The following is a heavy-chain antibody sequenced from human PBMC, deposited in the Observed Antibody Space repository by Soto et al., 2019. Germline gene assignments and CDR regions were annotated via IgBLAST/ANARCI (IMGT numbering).Heavy chain of an antibody. CDR3: AKDQYCSGGSCYHAADY. V-gene: IGHV3-43D*04. CDR1: GFTFDDYA. CDR2: ISWDGGST. D-gene: IGHD2-15*01. J-gene: IGHJ4*02. Sequence: GGSQRLSCAASGFTFDDYAMHWVRQAPGKGLEWVSLISWDGGSTYYADSVKGRFTISRDNSKKSLYLQMNSLRAEDTAVYYCAKDQYCSGGSCYHAADYWGQGTLVTVSS.